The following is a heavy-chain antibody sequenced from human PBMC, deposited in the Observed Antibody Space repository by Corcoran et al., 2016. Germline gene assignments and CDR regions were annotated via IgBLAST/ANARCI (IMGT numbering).Heavy chain of an antibody. CDR2: LYHSGST. CDR3: AREGYSYGLDY. J-gene: IGHJ4*02. D-gene: IGHD5-18*01. V-gene: IGHV4-38-2*02. CDR1: GSSISSGYY. Sequence: QMPLQESGPGPVKPSETLSLTCTVSGSSISSGYYWGWLQQPPGKGLEWIGSLYHSGSTYYNPSLKSRVTISVDTSKNQFSLKLSSVTAADPAVDYCAREGYSYGLDYWGQGILVTVSS.